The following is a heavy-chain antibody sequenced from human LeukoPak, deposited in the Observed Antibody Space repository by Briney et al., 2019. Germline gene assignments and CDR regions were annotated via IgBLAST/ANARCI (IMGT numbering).Heavy chain of an antibody. CDR3: AKDKSYYYDSGSYGLDY. Sequence: GGSLRLSCAASGVTFSSCAMNWVRQAPAKRLEWVSGISASGGSTYYADSVKGRFTISRDNSKNTLYLQMNSLRAEDTAVYYCAKDKSYYYDSGSYGLDYWGQGTLVTVSS. CDR1: GVTFSSCA. V-gene: IGHV3-23*01. J-gene: IGHJ4*02. D-gene: IGHD3-10*01. CDR2: ISASGGST.